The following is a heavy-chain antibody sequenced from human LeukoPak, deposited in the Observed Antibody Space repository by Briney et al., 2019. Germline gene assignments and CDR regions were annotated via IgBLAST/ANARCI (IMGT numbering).Heavy chain of an antibody. V-gene: IGHV3-53*01. CDR2: IYTGGST. D-gene: IGHD5-18*01. CDR3: AKDPHRWDQYIYGFDLDY. J-gene: IGHJ4*02. Sequence: GGSLRLSCAASGFTVSSNYMSWVRQAPGKGLEWVSIIYTGGSTYYADSVKGRFTISRDNSKNTLHLQMNSLRAEDTAVYYCAKDPHRWDQYIYGFDLDYWGQGTLVTVSS. CDR1: GFTVSSNY.